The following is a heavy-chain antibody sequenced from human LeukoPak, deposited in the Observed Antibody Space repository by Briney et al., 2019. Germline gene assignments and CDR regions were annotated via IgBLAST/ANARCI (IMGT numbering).Heavy chain of an antibody. CDR2: INHSRST. Sequence: SQTLSLTCTVSGGSISSGSYYWSWIRQPPGKGLEWIGEINHSRSTKYNPSLKSRVTISVDTSKNQFSLKLSSVTAADTAVYYCARQRRGAAASKGGGYFDYWGQGTLVTVSS. D-gene: IGHD6-13*01. CDR3: ARQRRGAAASKGGGYFDY. J-gene: IGHJ4*02. V-gene: IGHV4-39*01. CDR1: GGSISSGSYY.